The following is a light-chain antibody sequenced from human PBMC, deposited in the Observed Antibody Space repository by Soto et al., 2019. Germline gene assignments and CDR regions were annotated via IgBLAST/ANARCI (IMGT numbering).Light chain of an antibody. CDR3: AAWDDSLNGVL. CDR2: GND. Sequence: QSVLTQPPSASGTPGQRVTISCSGSSSNIGSNYVYWYQQLPGTAPKLLIYGNDERPSGVPDRFSGSKSGTSASLAISGLQSEDEADYYCAAWDDSLNGVLFGGGTKVTVL. CDR1: SSNIGSNY. V-gene: IGLV1-44*01. J-gene: IGLJ2*01.